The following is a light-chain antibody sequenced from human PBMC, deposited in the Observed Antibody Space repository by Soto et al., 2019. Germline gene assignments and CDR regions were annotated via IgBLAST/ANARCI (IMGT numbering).Light chain of an antibody. Sequence: QSVLTQPASVSGSPGQSITISCTGTSSEVGGYNYVSWYQHYPGKAPKLMIYDVSNRPSGVSNRFSGSKSGNTASLIISGLQAEDEADYYCSSYTSSSTLSTYVFGTGTKVTVL. V-gene: IGLV2-14*03. CDR3: SSYTSSSTLSTYV. J-gene: IGLJ1*01. CDR1: SSEVGGYNY. CDR2: DVS.